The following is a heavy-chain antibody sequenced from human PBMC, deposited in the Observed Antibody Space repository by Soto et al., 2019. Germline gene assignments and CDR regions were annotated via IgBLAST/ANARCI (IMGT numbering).Heavy chain of an antibody. CDR2: IWYDGSNK. V-gene: IGHV3-33*01. D-gene: IGHD5-18*01. Sequence: GGSLRLSCAASGFIFSSHGMHWVRQAPGKGLEWVAVIWYDGSNKYYADSVKGRFTISRDNSKNMLYLQMNSLRAEDTAVYYCARDYSSYGPFDYWGQGTLVTVSS. CDR3: ARDYSSYGPFDY. CDR1: GFIFSSHG. J-gene: IGHJ4*02.